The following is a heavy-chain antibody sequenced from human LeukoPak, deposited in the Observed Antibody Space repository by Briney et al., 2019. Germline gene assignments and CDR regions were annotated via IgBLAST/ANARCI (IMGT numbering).Heavy chain of an antibody. Sequence: GASVKVSCKASGYTFTGYYMHWVRQAPGQGLEWMGWINPNSGGTNYAQKFQGRVTMTRDTSISTAYMELSRLRSDDTAVYYCARDPIAVAGTIDYWGQGTLVTVSS. J-gene: IGHJ4*02. CDR2: INPNSGGT. CDR3: ARDPIAVAGTIDY. D-gene: IGHD6-19*01. V-gene: IGHV1-2*02. CDR1: GYTFTGYY.